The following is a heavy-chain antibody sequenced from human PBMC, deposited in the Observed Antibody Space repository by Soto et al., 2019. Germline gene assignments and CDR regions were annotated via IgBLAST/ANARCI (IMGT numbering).Heavy chain of an antibody. V-gene: IGHV1-18*01. CDR1: GYTFTSYG. Sequence: QVQLVQSGGEVKKPGASVKVSCKASGYTFTSYGISWVRQAPGQGLEWMGWISGYNGKTNYAQKVQDRVTMTTDTPTSTVYMELRSLRFNDTAVYYCARESDVPYYYYGMDVWGQGTTVTVSS. D-gene: IGHD2-2*01. CDR3: ARESDVPYYYYGMDV. J-gene: IGHJ6*02. CDR2: ISGYNGKT.